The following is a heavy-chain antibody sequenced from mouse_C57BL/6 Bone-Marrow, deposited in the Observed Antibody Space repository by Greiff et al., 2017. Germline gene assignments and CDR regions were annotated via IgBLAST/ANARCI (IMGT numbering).Heavy chain of an antibody. CDR1: GYAFSSSW. V-gene: IGHV1-82*01. CDR3: AKYFDV. Sequence: VNVVESGPELVKPGASVKISCKASGYAFSSSWMNWVKQRPGKGLEWIGRIYPGDGDTNYNGKFKGKATLTADKSSSTAYMQLSSLTSEDSAVYFCAKYFDVWGTGTTVTVSS. J-gene: IGHJ1*03. CDR2: IYPGDGDT.